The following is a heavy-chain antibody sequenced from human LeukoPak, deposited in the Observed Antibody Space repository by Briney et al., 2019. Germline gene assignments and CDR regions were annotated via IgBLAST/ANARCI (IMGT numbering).Heavy chain of an antibody. V-gene: IGHV4-61*02. CDR3: AREGAAPYYYYMDV. D-gene: IGHD1-26*01. CDR2: IYTSGST. Sequence: SETLSLTCTVSGGSISSSNYYWSWIRQPAGKGLEWIGRIYTSGSTNYNPSLKSRVTMSVDTSKNQFSPKLSSVTAADTAVYYCAREGAAPYYYYMDVWGKGTTVTISS. CDR1: GGSISSSNYY. J-gene: IGHJ6*03.